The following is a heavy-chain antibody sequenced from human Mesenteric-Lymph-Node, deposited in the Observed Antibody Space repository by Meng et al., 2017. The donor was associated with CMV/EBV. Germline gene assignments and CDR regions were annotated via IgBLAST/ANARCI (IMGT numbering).Heavy chain of an antibody. CDR1: GGTFSSYA. Sequence: ASVKVSCKASGGTFSSYAISWVRQAPGQGLEWMGWINPNSGGTNYAQKFQGRVTMTRDTSISTAYMELSRLRSDDTAVYYCATTAMVQAGDYWGQGTLVTVSS. CDR3: ATTAMVQAGDY. D-gene: IGHD5-18*01. CDR2: INPNSGGT. V-gene: IGHV1-2*02. J-gene: IGHJ4*02.